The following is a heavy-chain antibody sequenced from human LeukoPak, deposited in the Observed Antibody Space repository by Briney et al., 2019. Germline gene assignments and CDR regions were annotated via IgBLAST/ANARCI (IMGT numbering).Heavy chain of an antibody. V-gene: IGHV4-61*02. CDR2: IYTSGST. CDR3: ARHGMYCSSTSCYINY. Sequence: PSQTLSLTCTVSGGSISSGSYYWSWIRQPAGKGLEWIGRIYTSGSTNYNPSLKSRVTISVDTSKNQFSLKLSSVTAADTAVYYCARHGMYCSSTSCYINYWGQGTLVTVSS. D-gene: IGHD2-2*02. J-gene: IGHJ4*02. CDR1: GGSISSGSYY.